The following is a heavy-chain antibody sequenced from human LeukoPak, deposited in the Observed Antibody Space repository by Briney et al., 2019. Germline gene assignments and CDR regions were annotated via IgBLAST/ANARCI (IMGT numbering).Heavy chain of an antibody. V-gene: IGHV4-4*07. CDR2: IYTSGST. CDR3: ARGGYYDSSGYYWSFDY. J-gene: IGHJ4*02. CDR1: GGSISSYY. D-gene: IGHD3-22*01. Sequence: SETLSLTCTVSGGSISSYYWSWIRQPAGKGLEWIGRIYTSGSTNYNPSLKSRVTMSVDTSKNQFSLKLSSVTAADTAVYYCARGGYYDSSGYYWSFDYWGQGTLVTVSS.